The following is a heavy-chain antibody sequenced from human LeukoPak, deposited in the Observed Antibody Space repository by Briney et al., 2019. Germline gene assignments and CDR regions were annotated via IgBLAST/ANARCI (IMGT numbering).Heavy chain of an antibody. CDR2: MYYSGTT. D-gene: IGHD1-26*01. Sequence: PSDTLSLTCTVSGGSISSSSYYWGWTRQPPGKGLEWIGTMYYSGTTYYNPSLESRVTISVDTSKNQFSLKLTSVTAADTAVYYCARHKMGTTRLYFFDYWGQGTLVTVSS. J-gene: IGHJ4*02. CDR1: GGSISSSSYY. V-gene: IGHV4-39*01. CDR3: ARHKMGTTRLYFFDY.